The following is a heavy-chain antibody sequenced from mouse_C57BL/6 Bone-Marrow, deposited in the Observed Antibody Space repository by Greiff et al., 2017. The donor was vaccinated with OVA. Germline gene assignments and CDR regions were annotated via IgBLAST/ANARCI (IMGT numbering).Heavy chain of an antibody. CDR2: IDPSDSET. CDR3: ARGGYDYAVAY. J-gene: IGHJ3*01. V-gene: IGHV1-52*01. Sequence: QVQLQQPGAELVRPGSSVKLSCKASGCTFTSYWMHWVKQRPIQGLEWIGNIDPSDSETHYNQKFKDKATLTVDKSSRTAYMQLRSLTSEDSSVYYCARGGYDYAVAYWGQVPLVTVSA. D-gene: IGHD2-4*01. CDR1: GCTFTSYW.